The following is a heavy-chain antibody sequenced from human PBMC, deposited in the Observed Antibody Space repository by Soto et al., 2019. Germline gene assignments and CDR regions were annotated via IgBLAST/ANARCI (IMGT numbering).Heavy chain of an antibody. V-gene: IGHV3-21*01. CDR1: GFTFSSYS. CDR3: ARRFYGDPPAGFDY. CDR2: ISSSSSYI. D-gene: IGHD4-17*01. Sequence: GGSLRLSCAASGFTFSSYSMNWVRQAPGKGLEWVSSISSSSSYIYYADSVKGRFTISRDNAKNSLYLQMNSLRAEDTAVYYCARRFYGDPPAGFDYWGQGTLVTAPQ. J-gene: IGHJ4*02.